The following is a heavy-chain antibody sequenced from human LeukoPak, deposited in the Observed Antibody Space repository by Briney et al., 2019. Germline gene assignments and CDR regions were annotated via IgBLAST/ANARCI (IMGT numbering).Heavy chain of an antibody. CDR1: DYSISSSNW. Sequence: SDTLSLTCAVSDYSISSSNWWGWIRQPPGKGLEWIGYIYYSGSIYYNPSLKSRVTMSVDTSKNQFSLKLSSVTAVDTAVYYCARSSGWLTDAFDIWGQGTMVTVSS. V-gene: IGHV4-28*05. CDR3: ARSSGWLTDAFDI. CDR2: IYYSGSI. D-gene: IGHD6-19*01. J-gene: IGHJ3*02.